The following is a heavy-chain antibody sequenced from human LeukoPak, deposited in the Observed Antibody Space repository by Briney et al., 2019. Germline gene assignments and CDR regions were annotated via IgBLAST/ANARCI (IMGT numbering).Heavy chain of an antibody. D-gene: IGHD3-9*01. CDR3: ARDLSDILTGYYQSDAFDI. CDR2: ISYDGSDK. V-gene: IGHV3-30*14. CDR1: GFTFSSYA. Sequence: GGSLRLSCAASGFTFSSYAMYWVRQAPGKGLEWVAVISYDGSDKFYADSVKGRFTISRDSSKNTLYLQMNSLRAEDTAVYYCARDLSDILTGYYQSDAFDIWGQGTMVTVSS. J-gene: IGHJ3*02.